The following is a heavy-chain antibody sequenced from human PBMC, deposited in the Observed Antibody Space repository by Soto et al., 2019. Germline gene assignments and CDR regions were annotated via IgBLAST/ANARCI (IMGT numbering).Heavy chain of an antibody. V-gene: IGHV1-69*13. CDR1: VGGKSVYA. CDR3: ARDQGRVVRGVIISYYFDY. CDR2: IIPIFGTA. D-gene: IGHD3-10*01. J-gene: IGHJ4*02. Sequence: AFSVKLSCTTVVGGKSVYASSRVRLAHGKGLEWMGGIIPIFGTANYAQKFQGRVTITADESTSTAYMELSSLRSEDTAVYYCARDQGRVVRGVIISYYFDYWGQGTLVTVSS.